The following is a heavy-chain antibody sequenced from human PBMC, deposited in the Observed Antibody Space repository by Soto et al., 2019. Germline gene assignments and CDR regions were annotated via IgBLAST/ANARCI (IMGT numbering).Heavy chain of an antibody. J-gene: IGHJ4*02. D-gene: IGHD3-16*02. CDR2: IKSKTGGETT. V-gene: IGHV3-15*01. CDR1: GFTFSNAW. Sequence: PGGSLRLSCAASGFTFSNAWMSWVRQAPGKGLEWVGRIKSKTGGETTDYAASVKGRFTISRDDSKNTLFLQMNNLKTEDTAVYYCIDHLGELSFDFWGQGTPVTVSS. CDR3: IDHLGELSFDF.